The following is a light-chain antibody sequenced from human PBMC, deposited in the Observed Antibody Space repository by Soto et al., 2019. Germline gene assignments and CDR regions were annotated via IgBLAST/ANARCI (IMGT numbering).Light chain of an antibody. CDR3: QYWTNYSWT. CDR1: QSLPMW. Sequence: DIPMTQSPSTLSASVGDRVTITCRASQSLPMWLAWYQQKPGKAPNLLIYKTSSLESGVPSRISGTGSGTEFNLTINSLQPDDFATYYCQYWTNYSWTFGQGTKVEVK. J-gene: IGKJ1*01. CDR2: KTS. V-gene: IGKV1-5*03.